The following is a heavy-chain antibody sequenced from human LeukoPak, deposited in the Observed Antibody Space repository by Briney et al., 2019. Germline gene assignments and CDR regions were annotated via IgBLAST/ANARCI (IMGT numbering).Heavy chain of an antibody. CDR3: ARHGHHGDHDY. CDR2: IYYSGST. V-gene: IGHV4-39*01. Sequence: SETLSLTCTVSGVAISSSSYYWGWIRQPPGKGLEWIGSIYYSGSTYYNPPLKSRVTISVDTSKNQFSLKLTSVTAADTAVYYCARHGHHGDHDYWGQGTLVTVSS. CDR1: GVAISSSSYY. J-gene: IGHJ4*02. D-gene: IGHD2-21*02.